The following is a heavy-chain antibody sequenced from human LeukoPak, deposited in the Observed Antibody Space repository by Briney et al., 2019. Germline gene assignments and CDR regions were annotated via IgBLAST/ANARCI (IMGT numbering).Heavy chain of an antibody. J-gene: IGHJ4*02. CDR2: IYTSGST. Sequence: SETLSLTCTVSGGSISSGSYYWSWIRQPAGKGLEWIGRIYTSGSTNYNTSLKSRVTISVDTSKNQFSLKLSSVTAADTAVYYCARAWFGELYHSWGQGTLVTVSS. D-gene: IGHD3-10*01. CDR1: GGSISSGSYY. V-gene: IGHV4-61*02. CDR3: ARAWFGELYHS.